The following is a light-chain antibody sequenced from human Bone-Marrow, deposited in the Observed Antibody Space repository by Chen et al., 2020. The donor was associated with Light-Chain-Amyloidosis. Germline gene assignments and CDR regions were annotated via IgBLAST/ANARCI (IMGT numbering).Light chain of an antibody. CDR1: QTISNY. CDR3: QQSYSMSSIT. J-gene: IGKJ5*01. V-gene: IGKV1-39*01. CDR2: AAA. Sequence: DIQMTQSPSSLSASVGDRVTITCRASQTISNYLNWYQQKPGKAPKLLIHAAATLQSGVTLRFRGSGAWTDFNLTISSVQPENIALYYCQQSYSMSSITFGQWTRLEIK.